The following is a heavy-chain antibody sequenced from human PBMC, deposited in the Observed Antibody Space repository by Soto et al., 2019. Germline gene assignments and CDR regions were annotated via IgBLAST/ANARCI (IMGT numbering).Heavy chain of an antibody. CDR2: IKSDGTST. Sequence: PGGSLRLSCGASGFSFSRYWMHWVRQAPGKGLEWVSRIKSDGTSTSYADSVKGRFTISRDNAKNTLYLQMDNLRAEDTAVYYCAREGLDTAGFFDIWGQGTMVTVSS. V-gene: IGHV3-74*01. CDR3: AREGLDTAGFFDI. CDR1: GFSFSRYW. J-gene: IGHJ3*02. D-gene: IGHD6-13*01.